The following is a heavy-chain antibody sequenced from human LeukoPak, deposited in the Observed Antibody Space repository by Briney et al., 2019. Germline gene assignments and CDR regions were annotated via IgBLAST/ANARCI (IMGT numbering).Heavy chain of an antibody. Sequence: GGSLRLSYAASGFTFSSYSMNWVRQAPGKGLEWVSLISWDGGSTYYADSVKGRFTISRDNSKNSLYLQMNSLRTEDTALYYCAKDINRYSNYNSPFDYWGQGTLVTVSS. J-gene: IGHJ4*02. CDR2: ISWDGGST. V-gene: IGHV3-43*01. CDR3: AKDINRYSNYNSPFDY. D-gene: IGHD4-11*01. CDR1: GFTFSSYS.